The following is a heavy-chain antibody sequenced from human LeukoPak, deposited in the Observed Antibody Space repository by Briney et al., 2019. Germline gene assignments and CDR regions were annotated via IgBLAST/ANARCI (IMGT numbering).Heavy chain of an antibody. V-gene: IGHV3-21*01. J-gene: IGHJ4*02. D-gene: IGHD6-19*01. CDR3: ARGARIWQWLEPGYFDY. CDR2: ISSSSSYI. Sequence: PGGSLRLSCAASGFTFSSYSMNWVRQAPGKGLEWVSSISSSSSYIYYADSVKGRFTISRDNAKNSLYLQMNSLRAEDTAVYYCARGARIWQWLEPGYFDYWGQGTLVTVSS. CDR1: GFTFSSYS.